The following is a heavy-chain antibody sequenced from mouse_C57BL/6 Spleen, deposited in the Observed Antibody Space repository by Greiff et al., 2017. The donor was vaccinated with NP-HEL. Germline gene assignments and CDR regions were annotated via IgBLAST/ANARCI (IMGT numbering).Heavy chain of an antibody. CDR3: ARYWDAYAMDD. V-gene: IGHV7-3*01. CDR1: GFTFTDYY. D-gene: IGHD4-1*01. Sequence: EVQLVESGGGLVQPGGSVSLSCAASGFTFTDYYMSWVRQPPGKALEWLGFIRHKANGSTTEYSSSVKGRLTIFRDNSQSILYLQMNALRAEDSATYYCARYWDAYAMDDWGPGPSVTVSS. J-gene: IGHJ4*01. CDR2: IRHKANGSTT.